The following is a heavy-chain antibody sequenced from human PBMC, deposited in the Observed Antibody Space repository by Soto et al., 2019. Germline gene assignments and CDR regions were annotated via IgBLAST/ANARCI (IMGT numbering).Heavy chain of an antibody. D-gene: IGHD5-18*01. CDR1: GFTFNSYA. CDR2: ISYDGSNK. V-gene: IGHV3-30-3*01. CDR3: ARDPLWGTAMVLWYFDL. Sequence: QVQLVESGGGVVQPGRSLRLSCAASGFTFNSYAMHWVRQAPGKGLEWVAIISYDGSNKNYADSVKGRFTISRDNSKNTLYLQMNSLRAEDTAVYYCARDPLWGTAMVLWYFDLWGRGTLVTVSS. J-gene: IGHJ2*01.